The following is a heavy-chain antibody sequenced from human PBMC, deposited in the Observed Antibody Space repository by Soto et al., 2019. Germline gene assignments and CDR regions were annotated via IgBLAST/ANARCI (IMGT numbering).Heavy chain of an antibody. CDR2: IYHSGST. V-gene: IGHV4-30-2*01. Sequence: SETLSLTCTVSGGSITSSYWSWIRQPPGKGLEWIGYIYHSGSTYYNPSLKSRVTISVDRSKNQFSLKLSSVTAADTAVYYCARGRYSGYDSTSGYYYYGMDVWGQGTTVTVSS. CDR3: ARGRYSGYDSTSGYYYYGMDV. CDR1: GGSITSSY. J-gene: IGHJ6*02. D-gene: IGHD5-12*01.